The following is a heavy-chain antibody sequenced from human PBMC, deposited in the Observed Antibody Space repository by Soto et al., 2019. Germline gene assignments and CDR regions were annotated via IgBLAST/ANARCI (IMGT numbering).Heavy chain of an antibody. D-gene: IGHD6-6*01. CDR3: AKDSSSSSARDYYMDV. J-gene: IGHJ6*03. CDR2: ISGSGGST. V-gene: IGHV3-23*01. CDR1: GFTFSSYA. Sequence: PGGSLRLSCAASGFTFSSYAMSWVRQAPGKGLEWVSAISGSGGSTYYADSVKGRFTISRDNSKNTLYLQMNSLRAEDTAVYYCAKDSSSSSARDYYMDVWGKGTTVTVSS.